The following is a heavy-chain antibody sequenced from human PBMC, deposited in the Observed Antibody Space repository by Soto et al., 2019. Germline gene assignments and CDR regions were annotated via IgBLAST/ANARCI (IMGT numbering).Heavy chain of an antibody. CDR1: GFTFDDYA. CDR2: ISWNSGSI. V-gene: IGHV3-9*01. D-gene: IGHD6-19*01. J-gene: IGHJ4*02. Sequence: SLRLSCAASGFTFDDYAMHWVRQAPGKGLEWVSGISWNSGSIGYADSVKGRFTISRDNAKNSLYLQMNSLRAEDTALYYCAKDRGDPNRIAVAGPFDYWGQGTLVTVSS. CDR3: AKDRGDPNRIAVAGPFDY.